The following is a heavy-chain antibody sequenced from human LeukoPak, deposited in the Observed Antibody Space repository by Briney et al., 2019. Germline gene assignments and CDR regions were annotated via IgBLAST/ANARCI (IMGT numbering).Heavy chain of an antibody. CDR1: GFTFNNYA. Sequence: GGSLRLSCSASGFTFNNYAMYWVRQAPGKGLEYVSGISNNGDSTFHADSVKGRFTISRDNSNNTLYLQMSSLRAEDTAVYYCVKATSSSGGDSWGQGTPGHRLL. D-gene: IGHD6-19*01. J-gene: IGHJ4*02. CDR2: ISNNGDST. CDR3: VKATSSSGGDS. V-gene: IGHV3-64D*09.